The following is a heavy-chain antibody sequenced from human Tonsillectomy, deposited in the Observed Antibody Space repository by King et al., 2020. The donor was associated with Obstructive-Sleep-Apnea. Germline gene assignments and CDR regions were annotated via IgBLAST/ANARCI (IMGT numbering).Heavy chain of an antibody. Sequence: VQLVESGAEVKKPGSSVKVSCKASGGTFSSYAISWVRQAPGQGLEWMGGIIPIFGTANYAQKFQGRVTITADESTSTAYMELSSLRSEDTAVYYCARGGYXXDSSGYYYXXYXXQGTLVTVSS. CDR2: IIPIFGTA. J-gene: IGHJ4*02. V-gene: IGHV1-69*01. D-gene: IGHD3-22*01. CDR3: ARGGYXXDSSGYYYXXY. CDR1: GGTFSSYA.